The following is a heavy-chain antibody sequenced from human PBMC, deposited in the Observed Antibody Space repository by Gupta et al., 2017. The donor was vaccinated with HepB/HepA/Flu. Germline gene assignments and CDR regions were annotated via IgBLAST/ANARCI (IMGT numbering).Heavy chain of an antibody. Sequence: EVQLLESGGGLVQPGGSLRLSCAASVFTFSTYAMSWVRQAPGKGLEWVSSISGTGGSTYYADSVKGRFTISRDNSKNTLYLQMNSLRADDTAVYYCAKDRGSSIVLVTYFDYWGQGTLVTVSS. D-gene: IGHD2-21*02. CDR2: ISGTGGST. V-gene: IGHV3-23*01. CDR3: AKDRGSSIVLVTYFDY. CDR1: VFTFSTYA. J-gene: IGHJ4*02.